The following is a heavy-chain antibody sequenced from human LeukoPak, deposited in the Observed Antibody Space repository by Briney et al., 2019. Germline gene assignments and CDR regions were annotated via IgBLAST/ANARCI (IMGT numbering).Heavy chain of an antibody. CDR1: GFTFSSYG. J-gene: IGHJ6*03. CDR3: AKGGGGRLIYYYYMDV. Sequence: GGSLRLSCAASGFTFSSYGMHWIRQAPGKGLEWVAFIRSDGSNKYYADSVKGRFTISRDNSKNTLYLQMNSLRAEDTAVYYCAKGGGGRLIYYYYMDVWGKGTTVTVSS. V-gene: IGHV3-30*02. CDR2: IRSDGSNK. D-gene: IGHD3-16*01.